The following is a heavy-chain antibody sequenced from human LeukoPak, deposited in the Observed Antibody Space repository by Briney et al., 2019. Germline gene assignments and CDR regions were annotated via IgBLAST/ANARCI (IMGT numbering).Heavy chain of an antibody. D-gene: IGHD6-13*01. Sequence: GGSLRLSCAASGFTFSSYEMNWVRQAPGKGLEWVSSISSSSSYIYYADSVKGRFTISRDNAKNSLYLQMNSLRAEDTAVYYCAREDKYSSSWYDISWFDPWGQGTLVTVSS. CDR2: ISSSSSYI. V-gene: IGHV3-21*01. J-gene: IGHJ5*02. CDR3: AREDKYSSSWYDISWFDP. CDR1: GFTFSSYE.